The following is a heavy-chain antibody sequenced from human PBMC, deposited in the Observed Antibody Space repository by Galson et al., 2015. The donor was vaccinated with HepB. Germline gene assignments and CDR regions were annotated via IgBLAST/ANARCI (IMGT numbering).Heavy chain of an antibody. J-gene: IGHJ6*02. Sequence: CTVSGGSISSYYWSWIRQPPGKGLEWIGYIYYSGSTNYNPSLKSRVTISVDTSKNQFSLKLSSVTAADTAVYYCARDLGYSSSSHYYYYGMDVWGQGTMVTVSS. D-gene: IGHD6-6*01. V-gene: IGHV4-59*01. CDR1: GGSISSYY. CDR3: ARDLGYSSSSHYYYYGMDV. CDR2: IYYSGST.